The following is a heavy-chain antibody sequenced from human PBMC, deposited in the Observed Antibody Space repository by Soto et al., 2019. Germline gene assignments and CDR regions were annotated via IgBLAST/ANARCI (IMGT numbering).Heavy chain of an antibody. J-gene: IGHJ4*02. V-gene: IGHV3-23*01. CDR3: AKGPTNCSGGSCYYFDY. CDR2: ISGSGGST. D-gene: IGHD2-15*01. Sequence: GGSLRLSCAASGFTFSSYAMSWVRQAPGKGLEWVSAISGSGGSTYYADSVKGRFTISRDNSKNTLYLQMNSLRAEDTAVYYCAKGPTNCSGGSCYYFDYWGQGTLVTVSS. CDR1: GFTFSSYA.